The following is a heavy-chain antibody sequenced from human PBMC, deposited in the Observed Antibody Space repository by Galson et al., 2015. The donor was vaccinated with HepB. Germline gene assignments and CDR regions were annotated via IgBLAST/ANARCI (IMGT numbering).Heavy chain of an antibody. V-gene: IGHV1-18*01. CDR2: MSGDNQST. J-gene: IGHJ4*02. Sequence: SVKVSCKASGYTFSTYGISWVRQAPGQGLEWMGWMSGDNQSTKFAQKFQGRVIMTKDTSTSTAYMELRSLRSDDTAVYYCARDLYDFGDYWGQGTLLAVSS. CDR3: ARDLYDFGDY. D-gene: IGHD3-3*01. CDR1: GYTFSTYG.